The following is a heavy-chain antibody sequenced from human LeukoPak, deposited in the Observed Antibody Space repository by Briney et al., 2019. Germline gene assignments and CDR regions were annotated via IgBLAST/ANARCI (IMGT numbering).Heavy chain of an antibody. CDR3: ARDEGYCSGGTCYYYGMDV. J-gene: IGHJ6*02. D-gene: IGHD2-15*01. CDR1: GFTFSTYA. CDR2: ITSSSSYI. V-gene: IGHV3-21*01. Sequence: PGGSLRLSCAASGFTFSTYAMTWVRKAPGTGHECVSPITSSSSYIYYADSLKRRFTLSRENDKNSLYLQMNSLRAEGTAVYYCARDEGYCSGGTCYYYGMDVWAQGPPVTVSS.